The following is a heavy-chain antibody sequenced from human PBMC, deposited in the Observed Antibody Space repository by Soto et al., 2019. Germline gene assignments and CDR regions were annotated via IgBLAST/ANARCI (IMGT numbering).Heavy chain of an antibody. J-gene: IGHJ4*02. CDR3: VKGGWGDY. CDR2: IGDSGETT. D-gene: IGHD1-26*01. CDR1: GFNFSVYV. Sequence: EVQLLESGGGLGQPGGSLRLSCAASGFNFSVYVMTWVRQAPGKGLEWVSAIGDSGETTYYADSVRGRFTISRDNSKNTLNLQMNSLIPEDTAIYYCVKGGWGDYWGQGTQVAVSS. V-gene: IGHV3-23*01.